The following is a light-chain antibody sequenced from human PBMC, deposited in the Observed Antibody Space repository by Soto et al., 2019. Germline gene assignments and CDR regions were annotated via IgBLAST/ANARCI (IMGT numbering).Light chain of an antibody. V-gene: IGKV3-15*01. J-gene: IGKJ1*01. CDR2: GAS. Sequence: EIVMTQSPVTLSVSPGERATLSCRASQSISINLAWYQQKPGQAPRLLIYGASTRATGIPARFIGSGSGTEFTLTISSLQSEDLAVYYCRQYNNWPPWPFGQGTRVEIK. CDR1: QSISIN. CDR3: RQYNNWPPWP.